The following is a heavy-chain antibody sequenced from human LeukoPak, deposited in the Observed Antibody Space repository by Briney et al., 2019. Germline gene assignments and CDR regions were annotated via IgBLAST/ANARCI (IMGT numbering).Heavy chain of an antibody. V-gene: IGHV3-30*02. CDR2: IRYDGSNK. D-gene: IGHD6-19*01. Sequence: PGGSLRLSCAASGFTFSSYAMSWVRQAPGKGLEWVAFIRYDGSNKYYADSVKGRFTISRDNSKNTLYLQMNSLRAEDTAVYYCAKDSSGWYSYNWFDPWGQGTLVTVSS. CDR3: AKDSSGWYSYNWFDP. CDR1: GFTFSSYA. J-gene: IGHJ5*02.